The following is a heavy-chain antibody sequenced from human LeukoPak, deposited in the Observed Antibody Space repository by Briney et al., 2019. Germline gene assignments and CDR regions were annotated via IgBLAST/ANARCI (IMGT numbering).Heavy chain of an antibody. CDR2: ISISSSYI. CDR3: ARERQLERLAFGKEGSAFDY. D-gene: IGHD1-1*01. V-gene: IGHV3-21*01. CDR1: GITFNSYT. J-gene: IGHJ4*02. Sequence: PGGSLRLSCAASGITFNSYTMNWVRQAPGKGLEWVSSISISSSYIYYAASVKGRFTISRDNAKNSLYLQMNRLRAEDTAVYYCARERQLERLAFGKEGSAFDYWGQGTLVTVSS.